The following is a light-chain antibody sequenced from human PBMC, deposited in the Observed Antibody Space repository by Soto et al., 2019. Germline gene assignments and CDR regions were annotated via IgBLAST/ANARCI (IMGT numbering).Light chain of an antibody. CDR3: SSYSRTNTLV. CDR1: SSDVGDYPY. V-gene: IGLV2-14*01. J-gene: IGLJ1*01. CDR2: EVT. Sequence: QSALTQPASGSGSPGQSITISCTGTSSDVGDYPYVSWYQQHPGKVPKLIIYEVTNRPSGVSGRFSGSKSENTASLTISGLQDEDEADYYCSSYSRTNTLVFGSGTKVTVL.